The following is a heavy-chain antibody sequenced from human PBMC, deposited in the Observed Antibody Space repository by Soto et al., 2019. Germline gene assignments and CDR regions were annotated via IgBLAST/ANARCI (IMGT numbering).Heavy chain of an antibody. CDR3: AKGPPQDIVVVVAALSFDY. J-gene: IGHJ4*02. D-gene: IGHD2-15*01. CDR1: GFTFSSYA. Sequence: EVQLLESGGGLVQPGGSLRLSCAASGFTFSSYAMSWVRQAPGKGLEWVSAISGSGGSTYYADSVKGRFTISRDNSKNTLYLQMNSLRAEDTAVYYCAKGPPQDIVVVVAALSFDYWGQGTLVTVSS. V-gene: IGHV3-23*01. CDR2: ISGSGGST.